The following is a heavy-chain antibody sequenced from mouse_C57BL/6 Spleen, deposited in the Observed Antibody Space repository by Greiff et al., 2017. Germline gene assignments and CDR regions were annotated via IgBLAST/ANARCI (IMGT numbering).Heavy chain of an antibody. V-gene: IGHV1-82*01. Sequence: VKLLESGPELVKPGASVKISCKASGFAFSSSWMYWVKQTPGKGLEWIGRISPGGGDTNYPGKVKGRATMTADKASSTAYMQLSRLTSEDSAVYFCARDSYHGVLDYWGQGTTLTVSS. CDR2: ISPGGGDT. J-gene: IGHJ2*01. D-gene: IGHD2-12*01. CDR3: ARDSYHGVLDY. CDR1: GFAFSSSW.